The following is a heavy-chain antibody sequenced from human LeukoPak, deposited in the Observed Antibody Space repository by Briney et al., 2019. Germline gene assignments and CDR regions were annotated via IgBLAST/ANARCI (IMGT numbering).Heavy chain of an antibody. J-gene: IGHJ6*03. V-gene: IGHV4-34*01. CDR2: INHSGST. D-gene: IGHD6-25*01. CDR1: GGSFSGYY. CDR3: ARSRPGQRNYYYYMDV. Sequence: SETLSLTCAVYGGSFSGYYWSWIRQPPGKGLEWIGEINHSGSTNYNPSLKSRVTISVDTSKNQFSLKLSSVTAADTAVYYRARSRPGQRNYYYYMDVWGKGTTVTVSS.